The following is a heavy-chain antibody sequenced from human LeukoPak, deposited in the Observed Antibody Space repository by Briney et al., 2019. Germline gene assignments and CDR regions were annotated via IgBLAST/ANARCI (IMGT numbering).Heavy chain of an antibody. CDR2: INHSGST. Sequence: PSETLSLTCAVYGGSFSGYYRSWIRQPPGKGLEWIGEINHSGSTNYNPSLKSRVTISVDTPKNQFSLKLSSVTAADTAVYYCARVVGSSGLIDYWGQGTLVTVSS. CDR3: ARVVGSSGLIDY. V-gene: IGHV4-34*01. J-gene: IGHJ4*02. D-gene: IGHD3-22*01. CDR1: GGSFSGYY.